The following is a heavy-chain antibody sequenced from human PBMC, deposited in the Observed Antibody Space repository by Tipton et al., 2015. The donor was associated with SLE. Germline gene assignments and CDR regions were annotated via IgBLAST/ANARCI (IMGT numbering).Heavy chain of an antibody. D-gene: IGHD2-2*01. CDR3: ARSGGYCSSNSCQRGLDV. J-gene: IGHJ6*02. CDR1: GFTFSAHA. CDR2: ICSGGST. Sequence: SLRLSCAASGFTFSAHAMSWVRQAPGKGLEWVSVICSGGSTHYADSVRGRFTISRDNSKKTLYLEMNSLRAEDTAVYHCARSGGYCSSNSCQRGLDVWGQGTTVTVSS. V-gene: IGHV3-23*03.